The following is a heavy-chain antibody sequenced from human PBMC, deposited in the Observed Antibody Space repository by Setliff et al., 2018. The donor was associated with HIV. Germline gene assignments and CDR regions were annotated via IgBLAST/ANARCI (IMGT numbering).Heavy chain of an antibody. Sequence: SETLSLTCTVSGDSISSYYWSWIRQPPGKGLEWIGFIYHTVITKYNPSLKSRATTSVDTSKNQFSLKLNTVTAADTAVYYCARGREVMTTAPYWYFDLWGRGTLVTVSS. V-gene: IGHV4-59*12. J-gene: IGHJ2*01. CDR2: IYHTVIT. CDR1: GDSISSYY. CDR3: ARGREVMTTAPYWYFDL. D-gene: IGHD3-10*01.